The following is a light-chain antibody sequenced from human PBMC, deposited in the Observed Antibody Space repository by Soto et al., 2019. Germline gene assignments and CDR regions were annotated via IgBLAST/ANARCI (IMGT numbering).Light chain of an antibody. J-gene: IGLJ1*01. CDR1: SSDVGSYNR. Sequence: QFVLTQPPSVSRSPGQSVAISCTGTSSDVGSYNRVAWYQQPPGTAPKLMIYEVSNRPSGVPDRFSGSKSGNTASLTISGLQAEDEADYYCSSFTSSSTYVFGTGTKVTVL. CDR3: SSFTSSSTYV. V-gene: IGLV2-18*02. CDR2: EVS.